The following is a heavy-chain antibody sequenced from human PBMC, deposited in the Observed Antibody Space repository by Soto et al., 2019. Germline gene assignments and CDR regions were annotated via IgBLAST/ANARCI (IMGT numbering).Heavy chain of an antibody. CDR2: IKYSGTT. J-gene: IGHJ3*02. CDR1: GGSMSTSRCH. V-gene: IGHV4-39*01. D-gene: IGHD1-26*01. Sequence: PETRSLRTTVSGGSMSTSRCHGGCLRQPPGKGLEWIASIKYSGTTFYNPSLKSRVTLSVDTSKNQFALKLSSVTAAETAVYYCARHGITGSYYDAFDIWGQGTMVT. CDR3: ARHGITGSYYDAFDI.